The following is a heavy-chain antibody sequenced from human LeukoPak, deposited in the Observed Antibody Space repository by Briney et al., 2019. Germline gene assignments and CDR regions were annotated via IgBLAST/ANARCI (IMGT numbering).Heavy chain of an antibody. J-gene: IGHJ3*02. V-gene: IGHV4-34*01. Sequence: SETLSLTCAVYGGSFSGYYWSWIRQPPGKGLEWIGEINHSGSTNYNPSLKSRVTISVDTSKNQISLKLSSVTAADTAVYYCVRDHHAFDIWGQGTMVTVSS. CDR3: VRDHHAFDI. CDR1: GGSFSGYY. CDR2: INHSGST.